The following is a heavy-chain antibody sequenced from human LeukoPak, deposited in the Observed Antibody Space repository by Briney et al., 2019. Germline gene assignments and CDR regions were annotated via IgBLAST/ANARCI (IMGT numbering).Heavy chain of an antibody. V-gene: IGHV4-34*01. CDR1: GGSFSGYY. D-gene: IGHD3-9*01. J-gene: IGHJ5*02. Sequence: SETLSLTCAVYGGSFSGYYWSWIRQPPGKGLEWIGEINHSGSPNYNPSLKSRVTISVDTSKNQSSLKLSSVTAADTAVYYCARGYDILTGYFRFDPWGQGTLVTVSS. CDR2: INHSGSP. CDR3: ARGYDILTGYFRFDP.